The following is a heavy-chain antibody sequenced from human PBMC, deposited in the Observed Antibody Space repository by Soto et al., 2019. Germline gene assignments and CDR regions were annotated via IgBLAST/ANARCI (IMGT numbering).Heavy chain of an antibody. J-gene: IGHJ3*02. CDR1: GGSISSYY. CDR2: IYYSGST. Sequence: PSETLSLTCTVSGGSISSYYWSWIRQPPGKGLEWIGYIYYSGSTNYNPSLKSRVTISVDTSKNQFSLKLSSVTAADTAVYYCARDSLYCSGGSCYDAFDIWGQGTMVTVSS. V-gene: IGHV4-59*01. D-gene: IGHD2-15*01. CDR3: ARDSLYCSGGSCYDAFDI.